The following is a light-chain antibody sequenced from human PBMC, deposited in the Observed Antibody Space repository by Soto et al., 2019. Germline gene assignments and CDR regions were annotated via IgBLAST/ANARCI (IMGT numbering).Light chain of an antibody. CDR2: KAS. J-gene: IGKJ1*01. CDR3: KQYNSYSRT. V-gene: IGKV1-5*03. CDR1: QSISSW. Sequence: IQMTQSPSTLSASVGDRVTITCRASQSISSWLAWYQQKSGKAPKLLLYKASSLESGFPSRFSGSGSGTEFTLTIISLQPDDFATYDCKQYNSYSRTFGQGTKVDIK.